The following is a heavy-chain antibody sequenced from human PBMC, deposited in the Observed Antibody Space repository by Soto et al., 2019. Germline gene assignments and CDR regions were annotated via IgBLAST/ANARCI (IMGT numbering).Heavy chain of an antibody. CDR1: GFTFSNAW. D-gene: IGHD3-3*01. J-gene: IGHJ6*02. CDR3: ARSLDFWSGYYPDYYGMDV. V-gene: IGHV3-53*01. CDR2: IYSGGST. Sequence: GGSLRLSCAASGFTFSNAWMSWVRQAPGKGLEWVSVIYSGGSTYYADSVKGRFTISRDNSKNTLYVQMNSLRAEDTAVYYCARSLDFWSGYYPDYYGMDVWGQGTTVTVSS.